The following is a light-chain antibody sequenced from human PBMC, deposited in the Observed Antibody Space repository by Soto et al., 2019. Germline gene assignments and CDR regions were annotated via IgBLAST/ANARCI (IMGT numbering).Light chain of an antibody. J-gene: IGLJ2*01. CDR2: ENN. V-gene: IGLV1-51*02. CDR1: NSNIGNNY. CDR3: GTWDSSLSAVV. Sequence: QSVLTQPPSVSAAPGQKVTISCSGSNSNIGNNYVSWYQQLPGTAPKLLIYENNKRPSGIPDRFSGSKSGTSATLGITGLQTGDEADYYCGTWDSSLSAVVFGGGTKLT.